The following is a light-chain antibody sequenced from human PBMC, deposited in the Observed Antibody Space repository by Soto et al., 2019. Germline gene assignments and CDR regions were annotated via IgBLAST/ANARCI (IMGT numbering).Light chain of an antibody. CDR2: DAS. Sequence: DTQLTQSPGTLSASIGDRVSITCRASQPISDWLAWYQHKPGQAPKLLIFDASSLESGVPSRFSGTGSGTDCTLTITSLQPDDFATYYCQQYNTVPYIFGPGTTVEIK. J-gene: IGKJ3*01. CDR1: QPISDW. CDR3: QQYNTVPYI. V-gene: IGKV1-5*01.